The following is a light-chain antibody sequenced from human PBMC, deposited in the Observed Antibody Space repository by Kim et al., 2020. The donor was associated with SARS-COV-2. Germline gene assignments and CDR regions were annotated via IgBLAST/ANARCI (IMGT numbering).Light chain of an antibody. CDR1: KLGDKY. Sequence: VSPGQTASITCSGDKLGDKYACWYQQKPGQSPVLVIYQDSKRPSGIPERFSGSNSGNTATLTISGTQAMDEADYYCQAWNSSTKVVFGGGTQLTVL. CDR2: QDS. J-gene: IGLJ2*01. CDR3: QAWNSSTKVV. V-gene: IGLV3-1*01.